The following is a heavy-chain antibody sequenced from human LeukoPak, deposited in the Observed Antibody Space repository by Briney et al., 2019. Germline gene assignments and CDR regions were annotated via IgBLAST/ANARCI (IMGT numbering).Heavy chain of an antibody. V-gene: IGHV3-23*01. J-gene: IGHJ4*02. CDR1: GFTFSSYG. D-gene: IGHD3-10*01. CDR3: AKVTYGSGTYGAFDY. Sequence: GGSLRLSCAASGFTFSSYGMSWVRQAPGKGLEWVSSITGSGGSRYYADPVEGRFTISRDNSKNTLYLQMNSLRAEDTAVYYCAKVTYGSGTYGAFDYWGQGTLVTVSS. CDR2: ITGSGGSR.